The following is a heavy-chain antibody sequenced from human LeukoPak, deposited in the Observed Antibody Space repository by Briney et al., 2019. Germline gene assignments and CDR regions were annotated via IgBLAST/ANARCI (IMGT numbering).Heavy chain of an antibody. Sequence: SETLSLTCTVSGGSISSYYWSSIRQPPGKGLEWIGYIFTGSTNYNPSLKSRVTISVLTSKNRFSLKLSSVTAADTAVYYCATLTGGDDAFDIWGQGTMVTVSS. CDR1: GGSISSYY. V-gene: IGHV4-59*01. J-gene: IGHJ3*02. CDR3: ATLTGGDDAFDI. D-gene: IGHD4-23*01. CDR2: IFTGST.